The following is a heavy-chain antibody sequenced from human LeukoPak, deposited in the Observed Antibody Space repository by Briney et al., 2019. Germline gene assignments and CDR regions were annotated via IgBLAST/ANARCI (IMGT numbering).Heavy chain of an antibody. Sequence: ASVKVSCKASGYTFTGYYMHWVRQAPGQGLEWMGWINPNSGGTNYAQKFQGRVTMTRDTSISTAYMELSRLRPDDAAVYYCARDRGSSWYVDYWGQGTLVTVSS. CDR3: ARDRGSSWYVDY. CDR1: GYTFTGYY. V-gene: IGHV1-2*02. D-gene: IGHD6-13*01. CDR2: INPNSGGT. J-gene: IGHJ4*02.